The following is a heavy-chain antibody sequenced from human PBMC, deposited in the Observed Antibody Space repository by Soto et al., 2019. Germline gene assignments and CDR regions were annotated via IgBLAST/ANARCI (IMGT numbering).Heavy chain of an antibody. D-gene: IGHD2-15*01. CDR2: ISGSGGST. J-gene: IGHJ4*02. V-gene: IGHV3-23*01. CDR3: AKDARPYCSGGSCYAFDY. CDR1: GFTFSSYA. Sequence: GGSLRLSCAASGFTFSSYAMSWVRQAPGKGLEWVSAISGSGGSTYYADSVKGRFTISRDNSKNTLYLQMNSLRAEDTAVYYCAKDARPYCSGGSCYAFDYWGQGTLVTVSS.